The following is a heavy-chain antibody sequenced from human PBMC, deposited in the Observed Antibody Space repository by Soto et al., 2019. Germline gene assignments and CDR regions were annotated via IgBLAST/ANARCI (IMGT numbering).Heavy chain of an antibody. CDR3: ARTAVKGYCSSTSCYAFPEYYFDY. CDR1: GGSISSSSYY. CDR2: IYYSGST. D-gene: IGHD2-2*01. V-gene: IGHV4-39*01. Sequence: QLQLQESGPGLVKPSETLSLTCTVSGGSISSSSYYWGWIRQPPGKGLEWIGSIYYSGSTYYNPSRKSRVTISVDTPKNQCSLKLSSVTAADTAVYYCARTAVKGYCSSTSCYAFPEYYFDYWGQGTLVTVSS. J-gene: IGHJ4*02.